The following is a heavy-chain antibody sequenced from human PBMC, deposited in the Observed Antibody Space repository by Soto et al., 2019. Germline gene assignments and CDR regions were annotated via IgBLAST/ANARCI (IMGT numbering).Heavy chain of an antibody. CDR2: ISTYNGDT. CDR3: AREGVAPYYYYGMDV. J-gene: IGHJ6*02. D-gene: IGHD5-12*01. Sequence: QVQLVQSGAEVKKPGASVKVSCKASGYTFTRSGISWVRQAPGQGLEWMGWISTYNGDTNYAQTFQGRATMTTDTSTSTVHMEVRSLRSDDTAVYYCAREGVAPYYYYGMDVWGQGTPVTVSS. V-gene: IGHV1-18*01. CDR1: GYTFTRSG.